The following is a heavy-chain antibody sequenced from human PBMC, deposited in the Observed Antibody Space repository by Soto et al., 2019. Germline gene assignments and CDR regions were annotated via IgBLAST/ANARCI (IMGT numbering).Heavy chain of an antibody. D-gene: IGHD6-6*01. CDR1: GFTFTSSA. CDR3: ARTRIAARPFNYYSYMDV. CDR2: IVVGSGNT. J-gene: IGHJ6*03. Sequence: SVKVSCKASGFTFTSSAVQWVRQARGQRLEWIGWIVVGSGNTNYAQKFQERVTITRDMSTSTAYMELSSLRSEDTATYYCARTRIAARPFNYYSYMDVWGKGTTVPVSS. V-gene: IGHV1-58*01.